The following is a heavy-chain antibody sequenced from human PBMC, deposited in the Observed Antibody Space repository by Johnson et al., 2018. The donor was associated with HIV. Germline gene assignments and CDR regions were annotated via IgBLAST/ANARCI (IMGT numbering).Heavy chain of an antibody. V-gene: IGHV3-7*04. CDR1: GFTFSSYW. J-gene: IGHJ3*02. CDR3: ARESSSGSEDAFDI. CDR2: IKQDGSEK. D-gene: IGHD6-13*01. Sequence: VQLVESGGGLVQPGGSLRLSCAASGFTFSSYWMSWVRQAPGKGLEWVANIKQDGSEKYYVDSVKGRFTISRDNAKNALYLQMNSLRAEDTAVYYCARESSSGSEDAFDIWGQGKLVTVS.